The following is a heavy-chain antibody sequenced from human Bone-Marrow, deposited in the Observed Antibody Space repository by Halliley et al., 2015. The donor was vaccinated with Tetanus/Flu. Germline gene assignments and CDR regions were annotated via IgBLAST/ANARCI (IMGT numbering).Heavy chain of an antibody. V-gene: IGHV3-9*01. CDR3: ARAGDGLWYPLGD. D-gene: IGHD6-13*01. CDR1: GFTFDDYA. J-gene: IGHJ4*02. Sequence: SLRLSCAASGFTFDDYAMHWVRQAPGKGLEWVAGISWNSGSIEYAASVKGRFTVSRDNAKNFLFLQMKSLRPEDTAFYYCARAGDGLWYPLGDWGQGALVTVSS. CDR2: ISWNSGSI.